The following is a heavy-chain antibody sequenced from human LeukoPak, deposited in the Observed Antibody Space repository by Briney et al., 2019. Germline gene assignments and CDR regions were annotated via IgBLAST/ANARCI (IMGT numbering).Heavy chain of an antibody. V-gene: IGHV1-2*02. D-gene: IGHD6-13*01. CDR3: ARDPKYSSILNFDY. CDR1: GYTFTGYY. CDR2: ISPNSGGT. Sequence: ASVKVSCKASGYTFTGYYMHWVRQAPGQGLEWMGWISPNSGGTNYARKFQGRVTMTRDTSISTAYMELSRLRSDDTAVYYCARDPKYSSILNFDYWGQGTLVTVSS. J-gene: IGHJ4*02.